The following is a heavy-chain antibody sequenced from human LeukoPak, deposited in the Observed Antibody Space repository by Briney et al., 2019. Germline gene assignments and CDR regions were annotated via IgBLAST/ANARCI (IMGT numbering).Heavy chain of an antibody. Sequence: GGSLRLSCAASGFTFTNYALHWVRQAPGKGLEWVAVISYDGTNKYYADSVKGRFTISRDNSKNTLSLQMNSLRAEDTALYYCARGFVLGAAKNYFDYWSQGALVTVSS. CDR1: GFTFTNYA. J-gene: IGHJ4*02. V-gene: IGHV3-30-3*01. CDR3: ARGFVLGAAKNYFDY. CDR2: ISYDGTNK. D-gene: IGHD2-21*02.